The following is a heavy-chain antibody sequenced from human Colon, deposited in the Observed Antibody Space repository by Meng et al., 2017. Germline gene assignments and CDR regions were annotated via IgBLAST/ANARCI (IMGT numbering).Heavy chain of an antibody. CDR2: ISNSYKT. Sequence: HFQESGPGLVQPSGTLSLACVVSGDSIANSKWWSWLRQAPGKGPERIGEISNSYKTVYSPSLRSRVRISLDKSNNQFSLTLTSVTAADTAVYYCARERVRELGLFDSWGQGILVTVSS. V-gene: IGHV4-4*02. D-gene: IGHD1-7*01. J-gene: IGHJ4*02. CDR1: GDSIANSKW. CDR3: ARERVRELGLFDS.